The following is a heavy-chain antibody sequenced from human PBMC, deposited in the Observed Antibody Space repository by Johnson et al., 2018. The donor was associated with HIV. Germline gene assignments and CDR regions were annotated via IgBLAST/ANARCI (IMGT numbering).Heavy chain of an antibody. Sequence: QVQLVESGGGVVQPGRSLRLSCVVSGFTFSSYTMHWVRQAPGKGLAWVAVISYDGSNKYFADSVKGRFTISRDNSKNTLYLQMSSLRAEDTAVYYCARGGIIHDAFDIWGQGTMVTVSS. J-gene: IGHJ3*02. CDR2: ISYDGSNK. V-gene: IGHV3-30*04. CDR3: ARGGIIHDAFDI. D-gene: IGHD1-1*01. CDR1: GFTFSSYT.